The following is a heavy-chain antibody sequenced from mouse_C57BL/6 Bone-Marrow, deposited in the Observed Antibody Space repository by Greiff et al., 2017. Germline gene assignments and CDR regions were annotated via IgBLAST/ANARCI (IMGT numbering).Heavy chain of an antibody. Sequence: EVQVVESGGGLVKPGGSLKLSCAASGFTFSSYAMSWVRQTPEKRLEWVATISDGGSYTYYPDNVKGRFTISRDNAKNNLYPQMSHLKSEDTAMYYCARDIKYYIDYWGQSTTLTVSS. J-gene: IGHJ2*01. CDR1: GFTFSSYA. CDR3: ARDIKYYIDY. V-gene: IGHV5-4*01. CDR2: ISDGGSYT. D-gene: IGHD1-1*01.